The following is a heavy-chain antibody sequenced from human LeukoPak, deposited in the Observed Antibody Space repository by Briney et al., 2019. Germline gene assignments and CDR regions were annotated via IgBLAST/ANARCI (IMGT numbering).Heavy chain of an antibody. Sequence: ASVKVSCKASGYTLTTYYMHWVRQAPGQGLEWMGIINPSGGNTSYAQKFQGRVTMTRDTSTSTVFMELSSLRSEDTAVYYCARGGPTVTSYYYYYDMDVWGQGTTVTVSS. D-gene: IGHD4-17*01. CDR3: ARGGPTVTSYYYYYDMDV. CDR2: INPSGGNT. V-gene: IGHV1-46*01. J-gene: IGHJ6*02. CDR1: GYTLTTYY.